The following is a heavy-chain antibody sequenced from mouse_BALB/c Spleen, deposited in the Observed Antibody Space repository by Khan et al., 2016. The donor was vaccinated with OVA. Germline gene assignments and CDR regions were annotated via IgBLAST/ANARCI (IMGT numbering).Heavy chain of an antibody. Sequence: EVELVESGGGLVQPGGSRKLSCAASGFTFSSFGMFWIRQAPEKGLEWVAYISSGSSTIYYADTVKGRFTIPSDNPKNTLFLQMTSLRSEDTAMYYCARILGIYAMDYWGQGTSVTVSS. J-gene: IGHJ4*01. D-gene: IGHD1-1*02. CDR2: ISSGSSTI. CDR3: ARILGIYAMDY. V-gene: IGHV5-17*02. CDR1: GFTFSSFG.